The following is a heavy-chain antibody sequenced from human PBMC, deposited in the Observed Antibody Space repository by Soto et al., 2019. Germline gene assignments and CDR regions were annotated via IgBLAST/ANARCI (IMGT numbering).Heavy chain of an antibody. J-gene: IGHJ4*02. Sequence: KSSETLSLTSAIYGASLSGCYWGWIRQPPARGLESLGEINQTGNTNYNPSLKSRVTISAYTSKNQFSQKLRSLSAAETAVYYCARIPTYYYYVWENSTYWRQGSL. V-gene: IGHV4-34*01. CDR3: ARIPTYYYYVWENSTY. CDR2: INQTGNT. CDR1: GASLSGCY. D-gene: IGHD3-10*02.